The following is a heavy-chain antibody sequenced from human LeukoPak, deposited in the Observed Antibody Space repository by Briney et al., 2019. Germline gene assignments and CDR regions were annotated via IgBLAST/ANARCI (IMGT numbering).Heavy chain of an antibody. CDR2: IYHSGST. Sequence: SETLSLTCAVYGGSFSGYYWGWIRQPPGKGLEWIGSIYHSGSTYYNPSLKSRVTISVDTSKNQFSLKLSSVTAADTAVYYCARAPPGYGYLVDSGFFDYWGQGTLVTVSS. CDR3: ARAPPGYGYLVDSGFFDY. J-gene: IGHJ4*02. D-gene: IGHD5-18*01. CDR1: GGSFSGYY. V-gene: IGHV4-38-2*01.